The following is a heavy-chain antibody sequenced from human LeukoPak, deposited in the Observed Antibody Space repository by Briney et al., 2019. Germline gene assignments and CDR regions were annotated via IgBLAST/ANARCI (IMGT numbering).Heavy chain of an antibody. Sequence: GGSLRLSCAASGFTFSSYSMNWVRQAPGKGLEWVAVISYDGSNKYYADSVKGRFTISRDNSKKTLYLQMHSLRAEDTAVYYCASCTFRSGPKRLLDSWGQGTLVSVSS. CDR1: GFTFSSYS. CDR2: ISYDGSNK. CDR3: ASCTFRSGPKRLLDS. J-gene: IGHJ4*02. V-gene: IGHV3-30*03. D-gene: IGHD3-3*01.